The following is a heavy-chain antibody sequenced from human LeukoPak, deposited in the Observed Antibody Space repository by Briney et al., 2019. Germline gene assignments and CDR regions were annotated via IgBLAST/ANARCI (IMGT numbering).Heavy chain of an antibody. J-gene: IGHJ5*02. CDR2: INPSGGST. CDR3: ARAKYDFWSGYTATNWFDP. CDR1: GYTFTSYY. D-gene: IGHD3-3*01. V-gene: IGHV1-46*01. Sequence: ASVKVSCKASGYTFTSYYMHWVRQAPGQGLEWMGIINPSGGSTSYAQKFQGRVAMTRDTSTSTVYMELSSLRSEDTAVYYCARAKYDFWSGYTATNWFDPWGQGTLVTVSS.